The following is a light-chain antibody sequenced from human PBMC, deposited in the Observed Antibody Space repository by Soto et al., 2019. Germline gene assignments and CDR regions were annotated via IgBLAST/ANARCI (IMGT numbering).Light chain of an antibody. CDR1: SSDVGGYNS. CDR3: SSYSTINTRV. J-gene: IGLJ2*01. CDR2: DVS. Sequence: QSVLTQTAAVSGSPGQSITISCTGTSSDVGGYNSVSWYQQHPGEAPHLMIYDVSYRPSGISSRFSGSKSGNTASLTISGLRAEDEADYYCSSYSTINTRVFGGGTKLTVL. V-gene: IGLV2-14*03.